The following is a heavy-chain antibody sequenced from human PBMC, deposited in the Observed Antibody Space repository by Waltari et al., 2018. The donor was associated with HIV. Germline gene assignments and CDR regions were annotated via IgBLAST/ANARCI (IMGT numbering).Heavy chain of an antibody. CDR2: ISSSSTTI. Sequence: EVQLVESGGGLVQPGGSLRLSCAASGFLFRTYSMTWVRQAPGKGLEWVSHISSSSTTIYYADSVKGRFTISRDNAKNSLYLQMNSLRAEDTAVYYCARDYCSSTSCTVDYWGQGTLVTVSS. V-gene: IGHV3-48*01. D-gene: IGHD2-2*01. CDR1: GFLFRTYS. CDR3: ARDYCSSTSCTVDY. J-gene: IGHJ4*02.